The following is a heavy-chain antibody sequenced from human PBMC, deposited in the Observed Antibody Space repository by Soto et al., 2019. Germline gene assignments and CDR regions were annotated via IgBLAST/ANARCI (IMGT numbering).Heavy chain of an antibody. Sequence: PSQTLSITCAISGGSVSSNGAAWNWIRQSPSRGLEWLGRTYYRSKWYNDYAVSVKSRITINPDTSKNQFSLQLNSVTHEDTAVYYCAREPWEGPYSSSYHLFAPCGQGSLVPASS. CDR1: GGSVSSNGAA. V-gene: IGHV6-1*01. D-gene: IGHD6-6*01. J-gene: IGHJ5*02. CDR3: AREPWEGPYSSSYHLFAP. CDR2: TYYRSKWYN.